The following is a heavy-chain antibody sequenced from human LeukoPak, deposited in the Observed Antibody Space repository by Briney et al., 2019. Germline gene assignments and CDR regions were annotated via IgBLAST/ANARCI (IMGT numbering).Heavy chain of an antibody. CDR2: ISSNGGST. CDR1: GFTFSRYS. D-gene: IGHD5-18*01. Sequence: PGGSLRLSCAASGFTFSRYSMHWVRQAPGKGLEHVSVISSNGGSTYYADSVKGRFTISRDNSKNTLYLQMSSLRAEDTAVYYCVLSTTMVTYFDYWGQGTLVTVSS. CDR3: VLSTTMVTYFDY. J-gene: IGHJ4*02. V-gene: IGHV3-64D*06.